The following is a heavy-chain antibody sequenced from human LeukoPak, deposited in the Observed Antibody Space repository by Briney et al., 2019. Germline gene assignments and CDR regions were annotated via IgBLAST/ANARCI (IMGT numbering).Heavy chain of an antibody. Sequence: GGSLRLSCAASGFTVSSNYMSWVRQAPGKGLEWVSVTYSNGRTYYADSVKGRFTISRDISKNTLYLQMNSLRAEDTAVYYCAKDDRWLQFCCWGQGTLVTV. D-gene: IGHD5-24*01. J-gene: IGHJ4*02. CDR3: AKDDRWLQFCC. CDR1: GFTVSSNY. CDR2: TYSNGRT. V-gene: IGHV3-53*01.